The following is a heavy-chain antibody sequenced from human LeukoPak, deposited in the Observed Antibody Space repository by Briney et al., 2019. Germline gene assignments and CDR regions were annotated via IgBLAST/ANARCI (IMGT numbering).Heavy chain of an antibody. V-gene: IGHV4-34*01. Sequence: PSETLSLTCAVYGGSFSGYYWSWIRQPPGKGLEWIGEINHSGSTNYNPSLKSRVTISVDTSKNQFSLKLSSVTAADTAVYYCARGLVYYDFWSGYYSFWFDPWGQGTLDTVSS. D-gene: IGHD3-3*01. CDR1: GGSFSGYY. CDR3: ARGLVYYDFWSGYYSFWFDP. J-gene: IGHJ5*02. CDR2: INHSGST.